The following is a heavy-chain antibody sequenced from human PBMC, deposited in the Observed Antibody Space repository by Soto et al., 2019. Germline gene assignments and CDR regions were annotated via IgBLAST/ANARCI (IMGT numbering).Heavy chain of an antibody. J-gene: IGHJ4*02. Sequence: QVQLVESGGGVVQPGRSLRLSCAASGFTFSSYGMHWVRQAPGKGLEWVAVIWYDGSNKYYADSVKGRFTISRDNSKNTLYLQMNSLRAEDTAVYYCARDPRIVGATARFDYWGQGTLVTVSS. CDR2: IWYDGSNK. CDR1: GFTFSSYG. CDR3: ARDPRIVGATARFDY. D-gene: IGHD1-26*01. V-gene: IGHV3-33*01.